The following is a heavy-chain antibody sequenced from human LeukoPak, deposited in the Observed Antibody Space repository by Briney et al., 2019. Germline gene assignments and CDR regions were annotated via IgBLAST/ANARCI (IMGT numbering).Heavy chain of an antibody. CDR2: IWYDGSNK. J-gene: IGHJ6*03. V-gene: IGHV3-33*06. Sequence: GGSLRLACAASGFTFSSYGMHWVRQAPGKGLEWVAVIWYDGSNKYYADSVKGRFTISRDNSKNTLYLQRNSLRAEDTAVYYCAKPRYSSSWSYYYYMDVWGKGTTVTVSS. CDR1: GFTFSSYG. D-gene: IGHD6-13*01. CDR3: AKPRYSSSWSYYYYMDV.